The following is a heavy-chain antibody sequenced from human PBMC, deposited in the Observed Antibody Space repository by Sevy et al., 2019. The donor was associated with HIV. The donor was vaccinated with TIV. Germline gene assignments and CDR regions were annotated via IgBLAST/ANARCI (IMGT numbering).Heavy chain of an antibody. V-gene: IGHV3-7*01. Sequence: GGSLRLSCAASGFSFSNYWMHWVRQAPGKGLELVANIKQDESERYYVASVKGRFTISRDNAKNSVYLEMNSLRPDDTAIYYCAKGNSGSFDYWGQGTLVTVSS. D-gene: IGHD3-10*01. J-gene: IGHJ4*02. CDR3: AKGNSGSFDY. CDR2: IKQDESER. CDR1: GFSFSNYW.